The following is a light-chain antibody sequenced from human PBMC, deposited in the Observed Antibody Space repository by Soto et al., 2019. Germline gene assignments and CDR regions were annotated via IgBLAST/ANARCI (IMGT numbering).Light chain of an antibody. CDR3: QQYGSSGT. CDR1: QSVSSY. Sequence: EIVLTQSPATLSLSPGERATLSCRASQSVSSYLAWYQQKPGQAPRLLIYDASNRATGIPDRFSGSGSGTDFTLTISRLEPEGFAVYYCQQYGSSGTVGQGTKVDIK. CDR2: DAS. J-gene: IGKJ1*01. V-gene: IGKV3-20*01.